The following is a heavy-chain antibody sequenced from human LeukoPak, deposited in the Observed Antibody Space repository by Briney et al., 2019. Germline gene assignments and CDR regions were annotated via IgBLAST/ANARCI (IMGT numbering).Heavy chain of an antibody. Sequence: ASVKVSCKASGYIFTSYGISWVRQAPGQGLEWMGWINPNSGGTNYAQKFQGRVTMTRDTSISTAYMELSRLRSDDTAVYYCARAFYDSSGYYFFDYWGQGTLVTVSS. CDR1: GYIFTSYG. J-gene: IGHJ4*02. V-gene: IGHV1-2*02. D-gene: IGHD3-22*01. CDR2: INPNSGGT. CDR3: ARAFYDSSGYYFFDY.